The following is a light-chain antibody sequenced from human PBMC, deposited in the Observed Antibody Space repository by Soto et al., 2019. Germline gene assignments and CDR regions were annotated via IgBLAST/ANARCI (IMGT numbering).Light chain of an antibody. CDR2: EVS. Sequence: QSVLTQPASVSGSPGQSITISCTGTSSDVGSYNLVSWYQQHPGKAPKLMIYEVSQRPSGVSNRFSGSKSGNTASLTISGLQAEDEADYYCCSYAGSSTPYVFGTRTKLTVL. CDR3: CSYAGSSTPYV. V-gene: IGLV2-23*02. CDR1: SSDVGSYNL. J-gene: IGLJ1*01.